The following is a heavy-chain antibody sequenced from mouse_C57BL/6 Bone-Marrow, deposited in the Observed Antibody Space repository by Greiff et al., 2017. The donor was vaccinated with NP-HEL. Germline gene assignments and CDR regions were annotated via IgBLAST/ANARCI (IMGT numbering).Heavy chain of an antibody. CDR3: ARGGWGYVYAMDY. CDR2: INPSNGGT. CDR1: GYTFTSYW. D-gene: IGHD2-2*01. J-gene: IGHJ4*01. Sequence: VQLQQPGTELVKPGASVKLSCKASGYTFTSYWMHWVKQRPGQGLEWIGNINPSNGGTNYNEKFKSKATLTVDKSSSTAYMQLSSLTSEDSAVYYCARGGWGYVYAMDYWGQGTSVTVSS. V-gene: IGHV1-53*01.